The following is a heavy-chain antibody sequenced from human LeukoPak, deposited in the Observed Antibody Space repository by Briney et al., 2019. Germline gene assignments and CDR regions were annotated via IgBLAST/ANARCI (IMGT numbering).Heavy chain of an antibody. CDR2: IWYDGSNT. Sequence: VRSLRLSCAASGFTFSRYGMHWVRQAPGTGLEWVADIWYDGSNTYHADSVKGRFTISRDNFKNTLYLQLNSLRAEDTAVYYCARQADFGSGSYYVDAFDIWGQGTMVTVSS. J-gene: IGHJ3*02. CDR1: GFTFSRYG. V-gene: IGHV3-33*01. CDR3: ARQADFGSGSYYVDAFDI. D-gene: IGHD3-10*01.